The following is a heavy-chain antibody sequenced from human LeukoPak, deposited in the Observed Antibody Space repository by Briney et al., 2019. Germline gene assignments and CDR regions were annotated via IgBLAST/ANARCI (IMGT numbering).Heavy chain of an antibody. D-gene: IGHD2-15*01. CDR1: GGTFSSYA. V-gene: IGHV1-69*01. J-gene: IGHJ5*02. Sequence: SVKVSCKASGGTFSSYAISWVRQAPGQGLEWMGGIIPIFGTANYAQKFQGRVTITADESTSTAYMELSSLRSEDTAVYYCARAATELTDNNWFDPWGQGTLVTVSS. CDR3: ARAATELTDNNWFDP. CDR2: IIPIFGTA.